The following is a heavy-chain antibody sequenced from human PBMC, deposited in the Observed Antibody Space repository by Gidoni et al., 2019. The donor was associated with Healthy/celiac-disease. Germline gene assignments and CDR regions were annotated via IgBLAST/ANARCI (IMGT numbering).Heavy chain of an antibody. V-gene: IGHV3-33*01. J-gene: IGHJ5*02. CDR2: IWYDGSNK. CDR3: ARGGYSYGYNWFDP. Sequence: QVQLVESGGGVVQPGRSLRLSCAASGFTFSSYGMHGVRQAPGKGLEWVAVIWYDGSNKYYADSVKGRFTISRDNSKNTLYLQMNSRRAEDTAVYYCARGGYSYGYNWFDPWGQGTLVTVSS. D-gene: IGHD5-18*01. CDR1: GFTFSSYG.